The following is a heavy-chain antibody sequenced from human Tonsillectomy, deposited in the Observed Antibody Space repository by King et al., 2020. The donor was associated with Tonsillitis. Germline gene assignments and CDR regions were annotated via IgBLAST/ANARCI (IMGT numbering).Heavy chain of an antibody. Sequence: VQLVQSGGGLVQPGRSLRLSCAASGFTFDDYAMHWVRQAPGKGLEWVSGISWNSGSIGYADSVKGRFTISRDNAKNSLYLQMNSLRAEDTALYYCAKDAVVQYCGGDCYSGSAFDIWGQGTMVTVSS. CDR3: AKDAVVQYCGGDCYSGSAFDI. J-gene: IGHJ3*02. CDR1: GFTFDDYA. V-gene: IGHV3-9*01. CDR2: ISWNSGSI. D-gene: IGHD2-21*02.